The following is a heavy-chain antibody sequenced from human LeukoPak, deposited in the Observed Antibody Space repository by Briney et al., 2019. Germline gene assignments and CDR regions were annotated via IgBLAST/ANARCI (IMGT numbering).Heavy chain of an antibody. V-gene: IGHV3-23*01. D-gene: IGHD2-21*02. CDR1: GFTFSSQA. CDR2: ISGSGSST. J-gene: IGHJ3*02. CDR3: AKPKLLHAFDI. Sequence: GGSLRLSCAASGFTFSSQAMNWVRQSPGKGLEWVSSISGSGSSTYYADSVKGRFTISRDNSKNTLYLQMNSLRVEDTAVYYCAKPKLLHAFDIWGQGTMVTVSS.